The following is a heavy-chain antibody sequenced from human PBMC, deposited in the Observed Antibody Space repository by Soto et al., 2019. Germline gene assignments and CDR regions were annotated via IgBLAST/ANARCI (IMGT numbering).Heavy chain of an antibody. J-gene: IGHJ4*02. V-gene: IGHV5-51*01. D-gene: IGHD2-21*01. Sequence: PXESLRISCRGFGYTFNTYWIGLVRQMPGKGLEWMGVMSPGNSDIRYSPAFQGQVSISADTSISTAYLQWSSLKTSDSGMYYCARQGRTSASSDFWGQGTLVTVSS. CDR1: GYTFNTYW. CDR3: ARQGRTSASSDF. CDR2: MSPGNSDI.